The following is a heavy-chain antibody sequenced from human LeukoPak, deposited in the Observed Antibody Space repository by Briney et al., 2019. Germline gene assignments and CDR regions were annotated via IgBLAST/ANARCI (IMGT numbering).Heavy chain of an antibody. J-gene: IGHJ5*02. D-gene: IGHD2-2*01. V-gene: IGHV4-4*02. Sequence: KPSGTLSLTCAVSGGSFTGSNWWSWVRQPPGKGLEWIGEIYHSGSTNYNPSLKSRVTISVDNSKNQFSLKLSSVTAADTAVYYCARSPVIPAAIGCWFDPWGQGTLVTVSS. CDR3: ARSPVIPAAIGCWFDP. CDR1: GGSFTGSNW. CDR2: IYHSGST.